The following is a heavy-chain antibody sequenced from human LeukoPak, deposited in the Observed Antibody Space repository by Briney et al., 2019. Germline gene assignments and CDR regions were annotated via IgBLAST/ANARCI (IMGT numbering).Heavy chain of an antibody. CDR2: ISWNSNSI. CDR1: GFTFDDYA. D-gene: IGHD6-13*01. V-gene: IGHV3-9*01. CDR3: AKDSDEGIPARGYNWYVP. Sequence: SGRSLRLSCAASGFTFDDYAMHWVRQAPGKGLEWVSSISWNSNSIGYADSVKGRFTISRDNAKNSLYLQMNSLRAEDTALYYCAKDSDEGIPARGYNWYVPWGQHTRVSVSS. J-gene: IGHJ5*02.